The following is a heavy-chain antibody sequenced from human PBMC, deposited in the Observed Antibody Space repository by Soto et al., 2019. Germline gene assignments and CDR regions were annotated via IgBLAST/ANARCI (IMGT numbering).Heavy chain of an antibody. CDR2: INAGNGNT. Sequence: VASVKVSCKASGGTFSMYAMHWVRQAPGQRLEWMGWINAGNGNTKYSQKFQGRVTITRDTSASTAYMELSSLRSEDTAVYYCAREGVDIVVVVAATASDGMDVWGQGTTVTVSS. CDR1: GGTFSMYA. J-gene: IGHJ6*02. CDR3: AREGVDIVVVVAATASDGMDV. D-gene: IGHD2-15*01. V-gene: IGHV1-3*01.